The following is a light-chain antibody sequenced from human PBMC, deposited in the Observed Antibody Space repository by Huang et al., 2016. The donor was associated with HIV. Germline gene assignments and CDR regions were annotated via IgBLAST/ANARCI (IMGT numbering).Light chain of an antibody. V-gene: IGKV1-27*01. J-gene: IGKJ2*01. CDR2: AAS. Sequence: DIQMTQSPSSLSTSVGDRVTITCRASQGAGNSLAWYQQKPGKFPKLLICAASTLRSGVPSRFSGSGSGTEFTLTLSGLQPEDVATYYCQKYNSAPYTFGQGTRLDIK. CDR1: QGAGNS. CDR3: QKYNSAPYT.